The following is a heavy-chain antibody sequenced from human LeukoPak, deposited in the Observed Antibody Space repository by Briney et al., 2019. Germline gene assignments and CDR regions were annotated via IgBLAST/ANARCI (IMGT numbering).Heavy chain of an antibody. D-gene: IGHD2-2*01. CDR2: INHSGST. Sequence: SETLSLTYAVYGGSFSCYYWSWIRQPPGKGLEWIGEINHSGSTNYNPSLKSRVTISVDTSKNQFSLKLSSVTAADTAVYYCARERIVVVPAVPGYMDVWGKGTTVTVSS. J-gene: IGHJ6*03. V-gene: IGHV4-34*01. CDR1: GGSFSCYY. CDR3: ARERIVVVPAVPGYMDV.